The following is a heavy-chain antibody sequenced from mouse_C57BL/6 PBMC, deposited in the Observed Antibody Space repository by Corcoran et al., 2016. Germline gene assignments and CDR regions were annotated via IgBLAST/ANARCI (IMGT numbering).Heavy chain of an antibody. D-gene: IGHD2-5*01. V-gene: IGHV9-3*01. CDR2: INTYSGVP. CDR1: GYTFTTYG. J-gene: IGHJ4*01. Sequence: QIQLVQSGPELKKPGETVKISCKASGYTFTTYGMSWVKQAPGKGLKWMGWINTYSGVPTYADDFKGRFAFSLETSASTDYLQINNLKNEDTATYFCARIYYSNAYAMDYWGQGTSVTVSS. CDR3: ARIYYSNAYAMDY.